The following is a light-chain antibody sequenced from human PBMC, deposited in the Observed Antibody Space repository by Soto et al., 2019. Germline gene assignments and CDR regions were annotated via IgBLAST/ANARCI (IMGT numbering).Light chain of an antibody. CDR1: QSISSY. CDR2: AAS. J-gene: IGKJ4*01. Sequence: DIQMTQSPSSLSASVGDRVTITCRASQSISSYLNWYQQMPGKAPKLLIYAASSLQPGVPSTFSGSGSGTEFTLTISSLQRDDVATYYCQQSSSTPRTFGGGTKVEIK. V-gene: IGKV1-39*01. CDR3: QQSSSTPRT.